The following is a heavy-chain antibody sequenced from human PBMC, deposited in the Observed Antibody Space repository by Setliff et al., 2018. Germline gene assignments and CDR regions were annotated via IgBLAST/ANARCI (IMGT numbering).Heavy chain of an antibody. CDR2: IWNDGSTK. V-gene: IGHV3-30*02. CDR1: GFTFSNYG. J-gene: IGHJ5*02. CDR3: ARDAPGEYDFWSGYSRRPWFDP. Sequence: PGGSLRLSCVASGFTFSNYGMHWVRQAPGKGLEWVALIWNDGSTKFYGDSVKGRFTISRDNSKNTLYLQMNSLRAEDTAVYYCARDAPGEYDFWSGYSRRPWFDPWGQGTLVTVSS. D-gene: IGHD3-3*01.